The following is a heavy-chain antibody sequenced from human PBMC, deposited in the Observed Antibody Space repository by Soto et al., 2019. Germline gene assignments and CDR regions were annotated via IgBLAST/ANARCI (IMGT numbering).Heavy chain of an antibody. J-gene: IGHJ4*02. Sequence: SETLSLTCSIYSGSFSGYYWSWIRQPPGKGLEWIGEISQSGNTNYSPSLKGRVSISIDTSKKQFSLNLASVSAADTAVYYCARAPKVSGSSQTRPDFWGQGTLVTVSS. CDR3: ARAPKVSGSSQTRPDF. CDR1: SGSFSGYY. V-gene: IGHV4-34*01. CDR2: ISQSGNT. D-gene: IGHD6-6*01.